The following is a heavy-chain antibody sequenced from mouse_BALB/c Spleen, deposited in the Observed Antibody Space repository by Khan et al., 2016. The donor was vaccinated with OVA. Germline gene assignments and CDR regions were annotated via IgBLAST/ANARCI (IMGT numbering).Heavy chain of an antibody. D-gene: IGHD1-1*01. V-gene: IGHV1S81*02. CDR2: INSTNGRT. CDR3: ARIKKIVATDFAY. CDR1: GYTFTSYW. J-gene: IGHJ2*01. Sequence: QVQLQQPGAELVQAGASVKMSCKASGYTFTSYWMHWVKQRLGQGLEWFAEINSTNGRTYYKEKFKSKATLTVDKSSSTDYLLLSGPTFADTAVYYCARIKKIVATDFAYWGQGTTLTVSA.